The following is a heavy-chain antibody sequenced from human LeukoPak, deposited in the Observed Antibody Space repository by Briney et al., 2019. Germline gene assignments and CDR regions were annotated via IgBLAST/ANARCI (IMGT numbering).Heavy chain of an antibody. CDR1: GFTFSSYA. J-gene: IGHJ1*01. Sequence: GRSLRLSCAASGFTFSSYAMHWASQDPGNGLEWVAVISYEGSNKQYADSVKGRLTLSRDQTTNTLDLQMNSMRAEDTAVYYCARDLVVTAIHYFQHWGQGTLVTVSS. V-gene: IGHV3-30-3*01. D-gene: IGHD2-21*02. CDR3: ARDLVVTAIHYFQH. CDR2: ISYEGSNK.